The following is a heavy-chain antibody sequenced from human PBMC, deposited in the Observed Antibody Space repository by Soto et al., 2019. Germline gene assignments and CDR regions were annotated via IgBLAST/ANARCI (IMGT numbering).Heavy chain of an antibody. J-gene: IGHJ3*02. Sequence: PGESLKISCKGSGYSFTSYWIGLVRQMPGKGLEWMGIIYPGDSDTRYSPSFQGQVTISADKSISTAYLQWSSLKASDTAMYYCARPVEMATIADAFDIWGQGTMVTVSS. V-gene: IGHV5-51*01. CDR2: IYPGDSDT. D-gene: IGHD5-12*01. CDR3: ARPVEMATIADAFDI. CDR1: GYSFTSYW.